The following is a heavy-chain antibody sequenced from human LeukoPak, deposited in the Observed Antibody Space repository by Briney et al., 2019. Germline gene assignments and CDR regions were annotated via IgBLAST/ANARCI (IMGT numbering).Heavy chain of an antibody. CDR3: ARGSCSGGSCYFANNWFDP. J-gene: IGHJ5*02. D-gene: IGHD2-15*01. V-gene: IGHV4-34*01. CDR2: INHSGST. CDR1: GGSFSGYY. Sequence: SETLSLTCAVYGGSFSGYYWSWIRQPPGKGLEWIGEINHSGSTNYNPSLKSRVTISVDTSKNQFSLKLSSVTAADTAVYYCARGSCSGGSCYFANNWFDPWGQGTLVTISS.